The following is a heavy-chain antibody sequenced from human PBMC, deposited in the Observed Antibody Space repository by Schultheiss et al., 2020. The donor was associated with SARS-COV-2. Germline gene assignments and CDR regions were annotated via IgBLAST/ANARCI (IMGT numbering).Heavy chain of an antibody. V-gene: IGHV3-30*07. CDR1: GFTFSSYA. J-gene: IGHJ6*02. Sequence: GGSLRLSCAASGFTFSSYAMHWVRQAPGKGLEWVAVISSDGSKKYYADSVKGRFTISRDNAKNSLYLQMNSLRAEDTAVYYCARMRGGSYYYYYGMDVWGQGTTVTVSS. CDR2: ISSDGSKK. D-gene: IGHD1-26*01. CDR3: ARMRGGSYYYYYGMDV.